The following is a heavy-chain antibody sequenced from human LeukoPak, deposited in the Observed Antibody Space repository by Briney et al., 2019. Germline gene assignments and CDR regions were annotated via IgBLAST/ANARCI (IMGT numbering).Heavy chain of an antibody. Sequence: EASVKVSCKASGYTFTSYAMNWVRQAPGQGLEWMGWINTNTGNPTYAQGFTGRFVFSLDTSVSTAYLQICSLKAEDTAVYYCAREGYDILTGYHDAFDIWGQGTMVTVSS. J-gene: IGHJ3*02. CDR1: GYTFTSYA. D-gene: IGHD3-9*01. CDR3: AREGYDILTGYHDAFDI. CDR2: INTNTGNP. V-gene: IGHV7-4-1*01.